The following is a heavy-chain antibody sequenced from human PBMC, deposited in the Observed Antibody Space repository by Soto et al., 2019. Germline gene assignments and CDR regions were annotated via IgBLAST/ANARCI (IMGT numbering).Heavy chain of an antibody. Sequence: SVKVSCKASGGTFSSYAISWVRQAPGQGLEWMGGIIPIFGTANYAQKFQGRVTITADKSTSTAYMELSSLRSEDTAVYYCARTSGSYRYYFDYWGPGTLVTVSS. CDR1: GGTFSSYA. D-gene: IGHD1-26*01. V-gene: IGHV1-69*06. CDR2: IIPIFGTA. CDR3: ARTSGSYRYYFDY. J-gene: IGHJ4*02.